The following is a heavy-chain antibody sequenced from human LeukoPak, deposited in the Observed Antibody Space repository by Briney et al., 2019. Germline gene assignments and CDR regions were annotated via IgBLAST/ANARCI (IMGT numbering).Heavy chain of an antibody. J-gene: IGHJ4*02. V-gene: IGHV3-7*03. CDR3: AKDTPLTTYTSGWSSNSFDY. CDR1: GFSLSGYW. CDR2: LHADGKEK. Sequence: GGSLRLSCAAYGFSLSGYWMSWVRQAPGKGLEWVARLHADGKEKYFVHSVKGRFTISRDNSKDTLYLQMHSLRAEDTAVYFCAKDTPLTTYTSGWSSNSFDYWGQGTLVAVSS. D-gene: IGHD6-19*01.